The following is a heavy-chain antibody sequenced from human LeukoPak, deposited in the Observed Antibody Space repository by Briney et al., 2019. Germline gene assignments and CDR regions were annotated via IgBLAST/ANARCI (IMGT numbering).Heavy chain of an antibody. J-gene: IGHJ5*02. CDR1: GGTFSSYA. V-gene: IGHV1-18*01. CDR3: ARSLPITPFDP. Sequence: GASVKVSCKASGGTFSSYAISWVRQAPGQGLEWMGWISAYNGNTNYAQKLQGRVTMTTDTSTSTAYMELRSLRSDDTAVYYCARSLPITPFDPWGQGTLVTVSS. CDR2: ISAYNGNT. D-gene: IGHD3-3*01.